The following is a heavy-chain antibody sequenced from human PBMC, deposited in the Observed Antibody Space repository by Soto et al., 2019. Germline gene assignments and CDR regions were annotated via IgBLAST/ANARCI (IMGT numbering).Heavy chain of an antibody. V-gene: IGHV4-34*01. Sequence: SETLSLTCAVVGDSLRGQSWNWIRQSPGEGLEWIGELDQSGGTNYNPSLKSRAIISDDTSKNQFSLTLTSVTAADTAVYYCAREDSNGWSGESLDVWGQGTTVTVS. CDR3: AREDSNGWSGESLDV. CDR1: GDSLRGQS. D-gene: IGHD6-19*01. J-gene: IGHJ6*02. CDR2: LDQSGGT.